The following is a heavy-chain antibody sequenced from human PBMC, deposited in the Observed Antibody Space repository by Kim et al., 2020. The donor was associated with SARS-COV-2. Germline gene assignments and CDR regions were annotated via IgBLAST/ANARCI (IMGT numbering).Heavy chain of an antibody. J-gene: IGHJ2*01. CDR1: GGSFSGYY. Sequence: SETLSLTCAVYGGSFSGYYWSWIRQPPGKGLEWIGEINHSGSTNYNPSLKSRVTISVDTSKNQFSLKLSSVTAADTAVYYCARGRGAVAGSYWYFDLWGRGTLVTVSS. CDR2: INHSGST. V-gene: IGHV4-34*01. CDR3: ARGRGAVAGSYWYFDL. D-gene: IGHD6-19*01.